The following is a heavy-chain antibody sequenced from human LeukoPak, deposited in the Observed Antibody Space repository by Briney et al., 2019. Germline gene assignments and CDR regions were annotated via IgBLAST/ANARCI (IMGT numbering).Heavy chain of an antibody. CDR2: IYYSGST. CDR1: GGSISSYY. D-gene: IGHD6-13*01. J-gene: IGHJ4*02. Sequence: PSQTLSLTCTVSGGSISSYYWSWIRQPPGKGLEWIGYIYYSGSTNYNPSLKGRVTISVDTSKNQFSLKLSSVTAADTAVYYCARDTDSSSSLWSQGTLVTVSS. V-gene: IGHV4-59*01. CDR3: ARDTDSSSSL.